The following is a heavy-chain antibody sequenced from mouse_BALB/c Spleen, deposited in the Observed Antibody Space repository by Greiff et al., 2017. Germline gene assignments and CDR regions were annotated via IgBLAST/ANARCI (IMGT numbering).Heavy chain of an antibody. D-gene: IGHD4-1*01. CDR3: ARRGTGFDY. J-gene: IGHJ2*01. Sequence: VQRVESGAELVRPGSSVKISCKASGYAFSSYWMNWVKQRPGQGLEWIGQIYPGDGDTNYNGKFKGKATLTADKSSSTAYMQLSSLTSEDSAVYFCARRGTGFDYWGQGTTLTVSS. CDR2: IYPGDGDT. V-gene: IGHV1-80*01. CDR1: GYAFSSYW.